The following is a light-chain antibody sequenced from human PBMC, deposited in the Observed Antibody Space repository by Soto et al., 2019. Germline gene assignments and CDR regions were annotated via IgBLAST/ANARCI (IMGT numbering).Light chain of an antibody. Sequence: EIVMTQSPGTLSVSPGERATLSCRASQSVSSNLAWYQQKPGQAPRLLIYGASTRATGIPARFSGSGSGTEFTLTISSLQSEDFAVYYCQQYNNWPGTFGQGTKVDIK. J-gene: IGKJ1*01. V-gene: IGKV3-15*01. CDR1: QSVSSN. CDR3: QQYNNWPGT. CDR2: GAS.